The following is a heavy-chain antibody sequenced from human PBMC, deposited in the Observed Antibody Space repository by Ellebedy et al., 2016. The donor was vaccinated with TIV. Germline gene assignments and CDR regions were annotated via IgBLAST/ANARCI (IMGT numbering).Heavy chain of an antibody. V-gene: IGHV3-64D*06. J-gene: IGHJ4*02. Sequence: GESLKISCSASGFTFSSYAMHWVRQAPGKGLEYVSAISSNGGSTYYADSVKGRFTISRDNSKNTLYLQMSSLRAEDTAVYYCVKDSWIQLWRNIFDYWGQGTLVTVSS. CDR1: GFTFSSYA. D-gene: IGHD5-18*01. CDR2: ISSNGGST. CDR3: VKDSWIQLWRNIFDY.